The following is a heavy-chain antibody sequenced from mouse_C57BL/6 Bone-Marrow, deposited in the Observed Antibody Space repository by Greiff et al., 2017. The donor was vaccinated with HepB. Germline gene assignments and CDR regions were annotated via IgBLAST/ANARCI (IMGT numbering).Heavy chain of an antibody. CDR2: IDPSDSYT. CDR3: ARFAY. Sequence: QVQLQQPGAELVRPGTSVKLSCKASGYTFTSYWMHWVNQRPGQGLEWIGVIDPSDSYTNYNQKFKGKATLTVDTSSSTAYMQLSSLTSEDSAVYYCARFAYWGQGTLVTVSA. J-gene: IGHJ3*01. CDR1: GYTFTSYW. V-gene: IGHV1-59*01.